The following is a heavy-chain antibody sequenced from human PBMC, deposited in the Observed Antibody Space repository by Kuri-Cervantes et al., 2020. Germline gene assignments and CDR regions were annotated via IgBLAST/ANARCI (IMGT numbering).Heavy chain of an antibody. CDR1: GGSISSSSYY. Sequence: SETLSLTCTVSGGSISSSSYYWGWIRQPPGKGLEWIGSIYYSGSTYYNPSLKSRVTISVGTSKNQFSLKLSSVTAADTAVYYCASRSYFTIFGVVTQGGFDYWGQGTLVTVSS. CDR3: ASRSYFTIFGVVTQGGFDY. J-gene: IGHJ4*02. D-gene: IGHD3-3*01. CDR2: IYYSGST. V-gene: IGHV4-39*01.